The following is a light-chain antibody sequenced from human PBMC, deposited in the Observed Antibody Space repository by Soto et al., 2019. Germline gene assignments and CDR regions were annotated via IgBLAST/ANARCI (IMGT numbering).Light chain of an antibody. CDR2: STN. Sequence: QAVVTQEPSRSVSPGGTVTLTCGLNSGSVSTAYYPSWYQQTPGQAPRTLMYSTNIRSSGVPDRFSGSILGNRAALTITGAQADDESDYYCVLFMGSGSWVFGGGTQLTVL. CDR1: SGSVSTAYY. CDR3: VLFMGSGSWV. V-gene: IGLV8-61*01. J-gene: IGLJ3*02.